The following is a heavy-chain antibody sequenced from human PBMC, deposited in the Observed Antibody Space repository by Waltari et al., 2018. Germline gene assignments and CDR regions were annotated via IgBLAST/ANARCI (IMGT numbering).Heavy chain of an antibody. Sequence: QVQLHESGPGLVKPSQTLSLTCTVSGGSISSGSFYWNWIRQPAGKGLEWIGFIYTSGSTNYNPSLKSRVTISADTSKNQFSLKLTSVTAADTAVYCCAREGGFSYRSEHWGQGALVTVAS. V-gene: IGHV4-61*09. CDR3: AREGGFSYRSEH. CDR2: IYTSGST. D-gene: IGHD3-10*01. CDR1: GGSISSGSFY. J-gene: IGHJ4*02.